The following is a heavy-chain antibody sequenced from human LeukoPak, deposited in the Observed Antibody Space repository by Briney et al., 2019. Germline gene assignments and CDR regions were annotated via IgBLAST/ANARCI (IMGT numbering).Heavy chain of an antibody. J-gene: IGHJ5*02. D-gene: IGHD3-22*01. CDR3: ARGGYSDSSAADMT. CDR2: ISGSGSTI. V-gene: IGHV3-48*03. Sequence: GGSLRLSCAASGFTFTNYEMNWVRQAPGKGLEWISYISGSGSTIYYADSVKGRFTISRDNAKSSLYLQMNSLRAEDTAVYYCARGGYSDSSAADMTWGQGTLVTVSS. CDR1: GFTFTNYE.